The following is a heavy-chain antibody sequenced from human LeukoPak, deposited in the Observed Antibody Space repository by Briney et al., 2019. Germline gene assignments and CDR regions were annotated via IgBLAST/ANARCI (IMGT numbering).Heavy chain of an antibody. J-gene: IGHJ6*03. D-gene: IGHD6-19*01. CDR1: GGSLSSYY. CDR3: ARDLRGWSHYYYYYYMDV. CDR2: IYTSGST. Sequence: SETLSLTCTVSGGSLSSYYGSWIRQPAGKGLEWIGRIYTSGSTNYSPSLKSRVTMSVDTSKNQFSLKLSSVTAADTAVYYCARDLRGWSHYYYYYYMDVWGKGTTVTISS. V-gene: IGHV4-4*07.